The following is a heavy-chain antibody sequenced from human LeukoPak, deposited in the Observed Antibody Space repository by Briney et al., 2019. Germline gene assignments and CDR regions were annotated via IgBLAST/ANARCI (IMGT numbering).Heavy chain of an antibody. V-gene: IGHV1-18*01. J-gene: IGHJ4*02. CDR1: GYNFFDSG. CDR3: ARDRAGPAAHLRHFDH. D-gene: IGHD2-2*01. CDR2: ISAYNGNT. Sequence: ASVKVSCKTSGYNFFDSGVSWVRQAPGQGPEWMGWISAYNGNTDSPQRFQGRITMTTDTSTSTAYLVVGGLRYDDTAVYYCARDRAGPAAHLRHFDHWGQGTLVTVSS.